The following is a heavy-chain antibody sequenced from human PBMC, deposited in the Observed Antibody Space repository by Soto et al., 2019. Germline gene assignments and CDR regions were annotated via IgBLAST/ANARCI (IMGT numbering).Heavy chain of an antibody. CDR3: AREDSLEDIVVVPAAIAIRDYYYYGMDV. D-gene: IGHD2-2*02. CDR2: ISAYNGNT. V-gene: IGHV1-18*01. J-gene: IGHJ6*02. CDR1: GYTFTSYG. Sequence: ASVKVSCKASGYTFTSYGISWVRQAPGQGLEWMGWISAYNGNTNYAQKLQGRVTMTTDTSTSTAYMELRSLRSDDTAVYYCAREDSLEDIVVVPAAIAIRDYYYYGMDVWGQGTTVTVSS.